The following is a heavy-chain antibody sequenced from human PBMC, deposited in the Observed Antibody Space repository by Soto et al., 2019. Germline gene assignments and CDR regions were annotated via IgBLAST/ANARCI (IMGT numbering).Heavy chain of an antibody. CDR1: GGSISSYY. Sequence: QEQLQESGPGLVKPSETLSLTCTVSGGSISSYYWSWIRQPAGKGLEWIGRIYTSGSTNYNPSLKSRVTMSVDTSKNQFPLKLSSVTAADTAVYYCARDTEYSSGNDAFDIWGQGTMVTVSS. CDR3: ARDTEYSSGNDAFDI. D-gene: IGHD6-19*01. V-gene: IGHV4-4*07. J-gene: IGHJ3*02. CDR2: IYTSGST.